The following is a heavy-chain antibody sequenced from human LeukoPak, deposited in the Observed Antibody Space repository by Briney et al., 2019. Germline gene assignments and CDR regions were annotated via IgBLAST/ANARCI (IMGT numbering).Heavy chain of an antibody. D-gene: IGHD2-15*01. CDR3: ARGYCSGGSCCSGDAFDI. Sequence: GGSLRLSCAASGFTFSTYSMNWVRQAPGKGLEWVSYIGSGGSIIYYADSVKGRFTISRENAKNSMHLQMNSLRAEDTAVYYCARGYCSGGSCCSGDAFDIWGQGTMVTVSS. V-gene: IGHV3-48*01. CDR2: IGSGGSII. CDR1: GFTFSTYS. J-gene: IGHJ3*02.